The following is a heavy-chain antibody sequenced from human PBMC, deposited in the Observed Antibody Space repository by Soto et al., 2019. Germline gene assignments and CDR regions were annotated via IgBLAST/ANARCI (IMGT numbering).Heavy chain of an antibody. V-gene: IGHV4-30-4*01. CDR3: ARSDYYYDRRWFDP. Sequence: QVQLQESGPGLVKPSQTLSLTCTVSGGSVSSTDYYWNWLRQPPGKGLAWIGYVYYSGSTYYNPSPENRLSISIDTLKKQFFLKLSSVPAADTAVYFYARSDYYYDRRWFDPWGQGTLVTVSS. CDR2: VYYSGST. CDR1: GGSVSSTDYY. J-gene: IGHJ5*02. D-gene: IGHD3-22*01.